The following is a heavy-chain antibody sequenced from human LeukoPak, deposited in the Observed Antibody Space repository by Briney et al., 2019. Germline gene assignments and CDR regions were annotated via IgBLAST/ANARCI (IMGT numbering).Heavy chain of an antibody. CDR3: AREQDYGGYYY. D-gene: IGHD3-22*01. J-gene: IGHJ4*02. V-gene: IGHV3-30*14. Sequence: GGSLRLSCAASGFTFSSYAMHWVRQAPGKGLEWVAVISYDGSNKYYADSVKGRFTISRDNSKNTLYLQMNSLRAEDTAVYYCAREQDYGGYYYWGQGTLVTVSS. CDR2: ISYDGSNK. CDR1: GFTFSSYA.